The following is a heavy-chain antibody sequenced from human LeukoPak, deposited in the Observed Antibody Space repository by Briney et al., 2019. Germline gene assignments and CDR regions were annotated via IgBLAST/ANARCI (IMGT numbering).Heavy chain of an antibody. CDR3: ARIYGSRSSKSDNFEY. J-gene: IGHJ4*02. D-gene: IGHD3-10*01. CDR2: IWYDGSNK. V-gene: IGHV3-33*01. Sequence: GGSLRLSCAASGFTFSSYGMHWVRQAPGKGLEWVAVIWYDGSNKYYADSVKGRFTISRDNSKNTLYLQMNSLRAEDTAVYYCARIYGSRSSKSDNFEYWGQGTLVTVSS. CDR1: GFTFSSYG.